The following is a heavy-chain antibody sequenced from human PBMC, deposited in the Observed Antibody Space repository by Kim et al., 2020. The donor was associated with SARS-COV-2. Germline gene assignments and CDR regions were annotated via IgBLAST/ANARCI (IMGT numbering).Heavy chain of an antibody. V-gene: IGHV3-21*01. J-gene: IGHJ6*02. CDR3: ASSHSDIVVVPAAIRSYRARGAYDYYGMEV. CDR1: GFTFSSYS. D-gene: IGHD2-2*02. CDR2: ISSSSSYI. Sequence: GGSLRLSCAASGFTFSSYSMNWVRQAPGKGLEWVSSISSSSSYIYYADSVKGRFTISRDNAKNSLYLQMNSLRAEDTAVYYCASSHSDIVVVPAAIRSYRARGAYDYYGMEVWGQGTTVTVSS.